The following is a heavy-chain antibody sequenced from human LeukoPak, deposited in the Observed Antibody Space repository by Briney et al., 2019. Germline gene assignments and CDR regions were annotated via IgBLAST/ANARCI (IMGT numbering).Heavy chain of an antibody. CDR2: IYWDDDK. CDR1: GFSLSASGVG. CDR3: ALRGDGYAFDY. Sequence: SGPTLVKPTQTPTLTCTFSGFSLSASGVGVGWIRQPPGKALEWLVLIYWDDDKRYSPSVRSRVTITKDTSKNQVVLTMTNMDPVDTATYYCALRGDGYAFDYWGQGTLVTVSS. D-gene: IGHD5-24*01. V-gene: IGHV2-5*02. J-gene: IGHJ4*02.